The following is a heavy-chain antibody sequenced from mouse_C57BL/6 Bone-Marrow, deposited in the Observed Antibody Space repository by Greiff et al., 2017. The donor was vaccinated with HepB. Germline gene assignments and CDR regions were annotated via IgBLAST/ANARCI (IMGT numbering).Heavy chain of an antibody. J-gene: IGHJ2*01. Sequence: QVQLQQSGAELARPGASVKMSCKASGYTFPSYTMHWVKQRPGQGLEWIGYINPSSGYTKYNQKFKDKATLTADKSSSTAYMQRSSRTTEDSAVYYCARDETFDYWGQGTTLTVSS. V-gene: IGHV1-4*01. CDR2: INPSSGYT. CDR1: GYTFPSYT. CDR3: ARDETFDY.